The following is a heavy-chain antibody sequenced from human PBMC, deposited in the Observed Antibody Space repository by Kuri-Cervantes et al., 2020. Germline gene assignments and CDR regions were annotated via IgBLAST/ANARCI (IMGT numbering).Heavy chain of an antibody. CDR1: GFTFSSCA. D-gene: IGHD3-22*01. J-gene: IGHJ4*02. CDR2: ISWNSGSI. V-gene: IGHV3-9*01. CDR3: ARFRTYYYDSSGYYELGWYFDY. Sequence: GGSLRLSCAASGFTFSSCAMSWVRQAPGKGLEWVSGISWNSGSIGYADSVKGRFTISRDNAKNSLYLQMNSLRAEDTALYYCARFRTYYYDSSGYYELGWYFDYWGQGTLVTVSS.